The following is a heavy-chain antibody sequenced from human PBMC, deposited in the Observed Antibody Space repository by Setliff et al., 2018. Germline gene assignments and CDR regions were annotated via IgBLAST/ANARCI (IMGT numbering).Heavy chain of an antibody. Sequence: SETLSLTCGVSGYSISSGHFWGWIRQPPGKGLEWLGNIFHSGSTYYNPTLNSRVTMSVDTSKNSFSLMLTSVTAADTAVYYCARSDWDSSGYYYFDYWGQGTLVTVSS. J-gene: IGHJ4*02. CDR3: ARSDWDSSGYYYFDY. V-gene: IGHV4-38-2*01. D-gene: IGHD3-22*01. CDR2: IFHSGST. CDR1: GYSISSGHF.